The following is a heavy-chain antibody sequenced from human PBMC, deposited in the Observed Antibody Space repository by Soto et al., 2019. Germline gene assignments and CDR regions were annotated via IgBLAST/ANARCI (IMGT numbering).Heavy chain of an antibody. CDR3: ARGIVVVVAAAKRDYYYYMDV. J-gene: IGHJ6*03. V-gene: IGHV1-8*01. Sequence: GASVKVSCKASGYTFTSYDMNWVRQATGQGLEWMGWMNPNSGNTGYAQKFQGRVTMTRNTSISTAYMELSSLRSEDTAVYYCARGIVVVVAAAKRDYYYYMDVWGKGTTVTVSS. D-gene: IGHD2-15*01. CDR1: GYTFTSYD. CDR2: MNPNSGNT.